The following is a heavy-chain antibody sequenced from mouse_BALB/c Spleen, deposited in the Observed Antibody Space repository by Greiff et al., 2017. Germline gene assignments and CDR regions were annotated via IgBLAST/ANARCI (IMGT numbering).Heavy chain of an antibody. CDR1: GYTFTDYN. V-gene: IGHV1S29*02. D-gene: IGHD2-4*01. CDR3: AKGYYDCDAWFAY. CDR2: IYPYNGGT. J-gene: IGHJ3*01. Sequence: VQLQQSGPELVKPGASVKISCKASGYTFTDYNMYWVKQSHGKSLEWIGYIYPYNGGTGYNQKFKSKATLTVDNSSSTAYMELRSLTSEDSAVYYCAKGYYDCDAWFAYWGQGTLVTVSA.